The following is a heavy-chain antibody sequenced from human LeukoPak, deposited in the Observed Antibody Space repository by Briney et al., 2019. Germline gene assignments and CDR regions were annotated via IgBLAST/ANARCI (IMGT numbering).Heavy chain of an antibody. CDR3: ARGSSFDGYCSAGACDAGYYDS. V-gene: IGHV4-34*01. CDR1: GESFSAYF. J-gene: IGHJ4*02. D-gene: IGHD2-15*01. CDR2: INHRGSS. Sequence: SETLSLTCAVYGESFSAYFWSWIRQAPGKPLEYIGEINHRGSSHYNPSLKTRVTLAVDTSKNQFSLRLTSVTAADTAVYFCARGSSFDGYCSAGACDAGYYDSWGQGTPVTVSS.